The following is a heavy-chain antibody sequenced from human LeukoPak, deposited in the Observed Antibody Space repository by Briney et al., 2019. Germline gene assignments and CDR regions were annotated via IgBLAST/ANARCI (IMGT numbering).Heavy chain of an antibody. CDR3: ARDMYGDLFEEGFDY. V-gene: IGHV1-69*05. CDR1: GGTFSSYA. CDR2: IIPIIGTT. D-gene: IGHD4-17*01. Sequence: SVKVSCKASGGTFSSYAISWVRPAPGQGVEWLGGIIPIIGTTNYAQKFQGRVTITTEECTSTAYMELSSLRSEDTAVYYCARDMYGDLFEEGFDYWGRGTLVTVSS. J-gene: IGHJ4*02.